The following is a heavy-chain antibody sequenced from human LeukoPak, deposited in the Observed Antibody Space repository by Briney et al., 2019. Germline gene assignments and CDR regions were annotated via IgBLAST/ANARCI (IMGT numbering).Heavy chain of an antibody. Sequence: GGSLRLSCAASGFTFSSYVMHWVRQAPGKGLEWVAVISYDGSNKYYADSVKGRFTISRDNSKNTLYLQMNSLRVEDTAVYYCARENYDILTGYQKGLDYWGQGTLVTVSS. J-gene: IGHJ4*02. D-gene: IGHD3-9*01. CDR1: GFTFSSYV. V-gene: IGHV3-30*04. CDR3: ARENYDILTGYQKGLDY. CDR2: ISYDGSNK.